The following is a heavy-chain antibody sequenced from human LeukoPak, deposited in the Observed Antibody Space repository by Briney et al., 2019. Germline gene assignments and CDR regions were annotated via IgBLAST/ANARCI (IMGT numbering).Heavy chain of an antibody. D-gene: IGHD6-6*01. CDR2: IYYSGST. CDR1: GGSISSYY. Sequence: SETLSLTCTVSGGSISSYYWSWIRQPPGKGLEWIGYIYYSGSTDYNPSLKSRVTISVDTSKNQFSLKLSSVTAADTAVYYCAISSSSDYYYYMDVWGKGTTVTVSS. V-gene: IGHV4-59*01. CDR3: AISSSSDYYYYMDV. J-gene: IGHJ6*03.